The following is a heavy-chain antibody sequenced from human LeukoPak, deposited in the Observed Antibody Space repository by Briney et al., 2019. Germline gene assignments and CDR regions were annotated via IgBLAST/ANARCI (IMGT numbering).Heavy chain of an antibody. CDR3: ASPYPGIAAAGNSYFYGMDV. CDR1: GYTFTSYA. V-gene: IGHV1-3*01. Sequence: ASVKVSCKTSGYTFTSYAIYWVRQAPGQRLEWMAWINAGNGDTRYSQTFQGRLTITRDTSASIAYMELSGLRSEDTAVYYCASPYPGIAAAGNSYFYGMDVWGQGTTVTVSS. CDR2: INAGNGDT. D-gene: IGHD6-13*01. J-gene: IGHJ6*02.